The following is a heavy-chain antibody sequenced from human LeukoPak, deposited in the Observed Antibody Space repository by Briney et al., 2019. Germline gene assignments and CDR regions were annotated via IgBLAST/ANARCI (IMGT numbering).Heavy chain of an antibody. J-gene: IGHJ4*02. V-gene: IGHV3-21*01. D-gene: IGHD5-18*01. CDR1: GFTFSSYS. CDR2: ISSSSSYI. Sequence: GGSLRLSCAASGFTFSSYSMNWVRQAPGKGLEWVSSISSSSSYIYYADSVKGRFTISRDNAKNSLYLQMNSLRAEDTAVYYCASIFSSGYSYFDYWGQGTLVTVSS. CDR3: ASIFSSGYSYFDY.